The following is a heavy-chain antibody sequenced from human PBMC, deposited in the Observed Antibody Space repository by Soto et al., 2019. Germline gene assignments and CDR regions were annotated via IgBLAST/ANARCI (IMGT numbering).Heavy chain of an antibody. J-gene: IGHJ6*02. CDR3: ARDGVSGRIALYYYYYGMDV. CDR2: ISYDGSNK. Sequence: PGGSLRLSCAASGFTFSSYAMHWVRQAPGKGLEWVAVISYDGSNKYYADSVKGRFTISRDNSKNTLYLQMNSLRAEDTAVYYCARDGVSGRIALYYYYYGMDVWGQGTTVTVSS. D-gene: IGHD1-26*01. V-gene: IGHV3-30-3*01. CDR1: GFTFSSYA.